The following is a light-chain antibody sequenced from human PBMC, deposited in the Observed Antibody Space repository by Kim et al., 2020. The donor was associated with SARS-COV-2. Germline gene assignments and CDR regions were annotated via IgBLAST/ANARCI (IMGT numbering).Light chain of an antibody. CDR2: RND. CDR3: VGWDARLRGWV. J-gene: IGLJ3*02. Sequence: QSVLTQPPSASGAPGQRVTISCSGSNSNIGRDYVYWYQQLPRTAPKLLICRNDQRPSGVPDRFSGSKSGTSASLAISGLRSEDEADYYCVGWDARLRGWVFGGGTQLTVL. V-gene: IGLV1-47*01. CDR1: NSNIGRDY.